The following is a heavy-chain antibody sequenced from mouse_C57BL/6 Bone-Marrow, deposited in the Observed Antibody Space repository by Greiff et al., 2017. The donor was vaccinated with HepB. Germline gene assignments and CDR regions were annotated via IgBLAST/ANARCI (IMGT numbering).Heavy chain of an antibody. Sequence: VQGVESGAELARPGASVKMSCKASGYTFTSYTMHWVKQRPGQGLEWIGYINPSSGYTKYNQKFKDKATLTADKSSSTAYMQLSSLTSEDSAVYYCAREGFTDSFDYWGQGTTLTVSS. CDR3: AREGFTDSFDY. V-gene: IGHV1-4*01. CDR1: GYTFTSYT. CDR2: INPSSGYT. J-gene: IGHJ2*01.